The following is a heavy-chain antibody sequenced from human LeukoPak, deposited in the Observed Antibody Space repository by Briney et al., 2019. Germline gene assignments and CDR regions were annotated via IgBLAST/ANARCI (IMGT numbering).Heavy chain of an antibody. V-gene: IGHV4-61*02. CDR1: SVSISSGIYL. CDR2: IYTSGST. J-gene: IGHJ5*02. CDR3: ARVMVRGVMELTNWFGP. Sequence: SHTVSLTCTVSSVSISSGIYLGRWIRQPGGGGVEGIARIYTSGSTNYHHSLKTRLTITVHTTKNQFSLKLSSVTAADTAVDYCARVMVRGVMELTNWFGPWGQGTLVTVSP. D-gene: IGHD3-10*01.